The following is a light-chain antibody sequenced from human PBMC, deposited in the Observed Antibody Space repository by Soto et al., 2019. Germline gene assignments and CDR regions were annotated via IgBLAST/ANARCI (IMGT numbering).Light chain of an antibody. Sequence: QSVLTQPASVSGSPGQSITISCTGTSSDVGSYNLVSWYQQYPGKAPKLMIYEASKRPSGVSNRFSGSKSGNTASLTISGLQAEDEADYYCCSYATNHWVFGGGTKVTVL. CDR3: CSYATNHWV. V-gene: IGLV2-23*01. CDR1: SSDVGSYNL. J-gene: IGLJ3*02. CDR2: EAS.